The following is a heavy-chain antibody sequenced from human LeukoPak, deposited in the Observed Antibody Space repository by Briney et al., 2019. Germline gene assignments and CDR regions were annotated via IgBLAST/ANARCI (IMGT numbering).Heavy chain of an antibody. CDR2: IYSGGST. CDR3: ARSEWELPTFDY. J-gene: IGHJ4*02. V-gene: IGHV4-4*07. Sequence: SETLSLTCIVSGDSISTYPWSWVRQPAGKGLEWIGRIYSGGSTNYNPSLKSRVSMSVDTSKNQFSLNLSPVTAADTAVYYCARSEWELPTFDYWGQGTLVTVSS. CDR1: GDSISTYP. D-gene: IGHD1-26*01.